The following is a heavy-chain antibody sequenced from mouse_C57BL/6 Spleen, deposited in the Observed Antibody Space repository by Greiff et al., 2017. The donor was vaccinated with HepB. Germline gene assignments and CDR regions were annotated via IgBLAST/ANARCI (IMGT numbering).Heavy chain of an antibody. CDR3: ARRVDSSFHFDY. D-gene: IGHD1-1*01. Sequence: VKLQESGAELVRPGTSVKMSCKASGYTFTNYWIGWAKQRPGHGLEWIGDIYPGGGYTNYNEKFKGKATLTADKSSSTAYMQFSSLTSEDSAIYYCARRVDSSFHFDYWGQGTTRTVSS. J-gene: IGHJ2*01. V-gene: IGHV1-63*01. CDR2: IYPGGGYT. CDR1: GYTFTNYW.